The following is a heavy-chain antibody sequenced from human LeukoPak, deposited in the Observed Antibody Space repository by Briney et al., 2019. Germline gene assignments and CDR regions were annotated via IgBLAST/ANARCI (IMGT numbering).Heavy chain of an antibody. Sequence: GGSLRLSCAASGFTFSSYWMSWVRQAPGKGLEWVANIKQDGSEKYYVDSVKGRFTISRDNAKNSLYLQMNSLRAEDTAVYYCARVQLIQLHAGMNFDYWGQGTLVTVSS. CDR2: IKQDGSEK. CDR1: GFTFSSYW. V-gene: IGHV3-7*01. CDR3: ARVQLIQLHAGMNFDY. J-gene: IGHJ4*02. D-gene: IGHD5-18*01.